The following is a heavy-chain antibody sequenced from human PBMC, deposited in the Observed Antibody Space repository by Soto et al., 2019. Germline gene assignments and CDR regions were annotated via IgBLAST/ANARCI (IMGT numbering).Heavy chain of an antibody. CDR2: IIPIFGTA. V-gene: IGHV1-69*13. Sequence: SVKVSCKASGYTFSSYAISWVRQAPGQGLEWMGGIIPIFGTANYAQKFQGRVTITADESTSTAYMELSSLRSEDTAVYYCARELATVVTGWFDPWGQGTLVTVSS. D-gene: IGHD4-17*01. CDR1: GYTFSSYA. CDR3: ARELATVVTGWFDP. J-gene: IGHJ5*02.